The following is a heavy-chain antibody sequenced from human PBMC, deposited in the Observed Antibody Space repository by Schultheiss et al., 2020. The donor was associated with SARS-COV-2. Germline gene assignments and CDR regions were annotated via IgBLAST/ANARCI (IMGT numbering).Heavy chain of an antibody. CDR2: ISYDGSNK. Sequence: GGSLRLSCAASGFTFSSYGMHWVRQAPGKGLEWVAVISYDGSNKYYADSVKGRFTISRDNAKNSLYLQMNSLRAEDTAVYYCAKDMGATTTNYFDYWGQGTLVTVSS. CDR3: AKDMGATTTNYFDY. D-gene: IGHD1-26*01. V-gene: IGHV3-30*18. CDR1: GFTFSSYG. J-gene: IGHJ4*02.